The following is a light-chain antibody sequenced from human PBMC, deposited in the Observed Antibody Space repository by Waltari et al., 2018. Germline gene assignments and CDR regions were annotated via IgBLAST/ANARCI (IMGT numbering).Light chain of an antibody. CDR1: ALPKNY. V-gene: IGLV3-10*01. Sequence: SYELTQPPSVSVSPGQTARIPCSGDALPKNYAYWYQQKSGQAPVLVIYEDSKRPSRIPERFSGSNSGTMATLTISGAQVEDEADYYCYSADSSGNHRVFGGGTKLTIL. CDR2: EDS. J-gene: IGLJ3*02. CDR3: YSADSSGNHRV.